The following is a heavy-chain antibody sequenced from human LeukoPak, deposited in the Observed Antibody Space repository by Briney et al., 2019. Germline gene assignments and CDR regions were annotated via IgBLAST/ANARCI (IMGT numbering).Heavy chain of an antibody. Sequence: GGSPRLSCAASGFTFSDFAMIWVRQPPGKGLEWVSSTFQGGGEIHYADSVRGRFTISRDNSRSTLFLQMNSLRGEDTAIYYCATYRQVMLPFESWGQGTLVTVPS. CDR3: ATYRQVMLPFES. J-gene: IGHJ4*02. D-gene: IGHD5-18*01. V-gene: IGHV3-23*01. CDR1: GFTFSDFA. CDR2: TFQGGGEI.